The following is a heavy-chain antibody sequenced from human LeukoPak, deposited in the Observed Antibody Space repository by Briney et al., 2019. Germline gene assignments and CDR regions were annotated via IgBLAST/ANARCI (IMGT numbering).Heavy chain of an antibody. Sequence: PGGSLRLSCAASGFTFSSYAMHWVRQAPGKGLEYVSAISSNGDSTYYANSVRGRFTISRDNSKNTLYLQMGSLRAEDMAVYYCARDRDFEWGQGTLSPSPQ. CDR1: GFTFSSYA. CDR2: ISSNGDST. J-gene: IGHJ4*02. D-gene: IGHD2/OR15-2a*01. CDR3: ARDRDFE. V-gene: IGHV3-64*01.